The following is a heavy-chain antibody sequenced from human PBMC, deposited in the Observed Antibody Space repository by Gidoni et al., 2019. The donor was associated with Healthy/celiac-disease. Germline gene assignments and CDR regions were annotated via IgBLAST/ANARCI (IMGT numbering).Heavy chain of an antibody. Sequence: QVQLVQSGAEVKKPGASVKVSCKASEVTFRSYAISWVRQAHGQGLEWMGGIIPIFCTANYAQKFQGRVTITADKSTSTAYMELSSLRSEDTAVYYCARGDLWFGELPDFDYWGQGTLVTVSS. CDR2: IIPIFCTA. D-gene: IGHD3-10*01. CDR1: EVTFRSYA. V-gene: IGHV1-69*06. CDR3: ARGDLWFGELPDFDY. J-gene: IGHJ4*02.